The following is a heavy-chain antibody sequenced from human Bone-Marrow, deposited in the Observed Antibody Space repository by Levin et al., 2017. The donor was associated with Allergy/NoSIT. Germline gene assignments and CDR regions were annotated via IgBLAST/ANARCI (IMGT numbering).Heavy chain of an antibody. J-gene: IGHJ4*02. V-gene: IGHV3-23*01. CDR2: ISGSSAGT. CDR3: AKSTRPVYYDSSGYPLDN. Sequence: PGGSLRLSCAASGFTFSSYAMSWVRQAPGKGLEWVSSISGSSAGTYYADSVEGRFTMSRDNFKNTLYLQMNSLRAEDTAVYYCAKSTRPVYYDSSGYPLDNWGQGTLVTVSS. CDR1: GFTFSSYA. D-gene: IGHD3-22*01.